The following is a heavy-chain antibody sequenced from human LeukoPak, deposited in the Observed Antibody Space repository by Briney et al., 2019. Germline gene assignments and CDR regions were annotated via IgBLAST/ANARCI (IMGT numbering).Heavy chain of an antibody. V-gene: IGHV3-48*04. D-gene: IGHD6-6*01. CDR1: GFTFSSYS. J-gene: IGHJ4*02. CDR3: ARDPAAPFDY. CDR2: ISSSGSTI. Sequence: GGSLRLSCAASGFTFSSYSMNWVRQAPGKGLEWVSYISSSGSTIYYADSVKGRFTISRDNAKNSLYLQMNSLRAEDTAVYYCARDPAAPFDYWGQGTLVTVSS.